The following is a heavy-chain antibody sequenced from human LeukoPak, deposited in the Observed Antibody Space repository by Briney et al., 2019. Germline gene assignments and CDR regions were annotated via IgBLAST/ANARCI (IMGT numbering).Heavy chain of an antibody. V-gene: IGHV3-9*01. D-gene: IGHD5-12*01. CDR1: GFTFDDYA. J-gene: IGHJ5*02. CDR3: ARDWGYSGPNWFDP. Sequence: GGSLRLSCAASGFTFDDYAMHWVRQAPGKGLEWVSGISWNSGAIGYADSVKGRFTISRDNAKNSLYLQMNSLRAEDTAVYYCARDWGYSGPNWFDPWGQGTLVTVSS. CDR2: ISWNSGAI.